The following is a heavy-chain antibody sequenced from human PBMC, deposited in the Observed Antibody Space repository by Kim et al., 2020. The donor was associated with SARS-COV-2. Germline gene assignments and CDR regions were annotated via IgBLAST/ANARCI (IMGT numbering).Heavy chain of an antibody. CDR1: GFTFSNYA. CDR2: ISGSGSTT. V-gene: IGHV3-23*01. J-gene: IGHJ4*02. Sequence: GGSLRLSCAASGFTFSNYAMSWVRQAPGKGLEWVSLISGSGSTTYYADSVKGRFTISRDNSKNTLYLQMNSLRAEDTAVYYCAKGNRYGSGSYYGDYWGQGTLVTVSS. D-gene: IGHD3-10*01. CDR3: AKGNRYGSGSYYGDY.